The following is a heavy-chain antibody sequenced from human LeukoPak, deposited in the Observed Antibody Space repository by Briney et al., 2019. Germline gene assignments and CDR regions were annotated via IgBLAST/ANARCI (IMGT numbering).Heavy chain of an antibody. D-gene: IGHD1-14*01. V-gene: IGHV3-7*02. Sequence: PGGSLRLSCVASGFNFGDYWMTWVRQAPVKGLEWVASITADGSERNCVDSVKGRFTISRDNPKHALYLQMNSRRPEDTAVYYCAKGRAITSPGEVREFDYWGQGSWSPSPQ. CDR2: ITADGSER. CDR3: AKGRAITSPGEVREFDY. J-gene: IGHJ4*02. CDR1: GFNFGDYW.